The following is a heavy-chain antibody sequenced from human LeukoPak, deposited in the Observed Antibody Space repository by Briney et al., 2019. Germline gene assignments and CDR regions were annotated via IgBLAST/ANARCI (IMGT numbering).Heavy chain of an antibody. V-gene: IGHV3-7*02. Sequence: GGSLRLSCAHSGFTLSNYWMSWVRQAPGKGLEWVANIKHDGSEKDYVDSVKGRFTISRDNAKNSLYLQMNSLRAEDTAVYYCARKYCSSTSCLFDYWGQGTLVTVSS. CDR1: GFTLSNYW. D-gene: IGHD2-2*01. CDR3: ARKYCSSTSCLFDY. CDR2: IKHDGSEK. J-gene: IGHJ4*02.